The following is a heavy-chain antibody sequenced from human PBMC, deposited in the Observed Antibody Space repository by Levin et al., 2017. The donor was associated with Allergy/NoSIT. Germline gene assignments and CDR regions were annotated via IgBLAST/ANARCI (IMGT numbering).Heavy chain of an antibody. V-gene: IGHV4-61*01. CDR3: GRDGSGRSVQY. CDR1: GGSVSSGNYY. D-gene: IGHD3-10*01. CDR2: IYNSGST. Sequence: ESLKISCTVSGGSVSSGNYYWSWIRQPPGKGLEWIGYIYNSGSTSYNPSLKSRVTISVDTSKNQFSLKLNSVTAADTAVYFCGRDGSGRSVQYWGQGTLVAVSS. J-gene: IGHJ1*01.